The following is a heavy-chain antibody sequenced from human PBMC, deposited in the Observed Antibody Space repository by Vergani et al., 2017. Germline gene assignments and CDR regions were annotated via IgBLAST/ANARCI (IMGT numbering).Heavy chain of an antibody. D-gene: IGHD4-11*01. CDR3: VRDPDYSTFDS. Sequence: DVRLVESGGGVVQPGGSLRLSCAASGFTFSAYSMNWDRQTPGKGLEWISYIGVSDNSIYYADSVMGRFAISRDNARNLLFLQMNSLRADDSALYFCVRDPDYSTFDSWGQGTLVTVS. CDR1: GFTFSAYS. J-gene: IGHJ4*02. CDR2: IGVSDNSI. V-gene: IGHV3-48*01.